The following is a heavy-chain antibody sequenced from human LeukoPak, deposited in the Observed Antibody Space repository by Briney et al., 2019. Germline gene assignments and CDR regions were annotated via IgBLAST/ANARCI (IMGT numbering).Heavy chain of an antibody. V-gene: IGHV3-21*01. J-gene: IGHJ3*02. D-gene: IGHD3-10*01. Sequence: GGSLRLSCVASGFSFSTSTMNWVRQAPGKGLEWVSSISSSGSSIYYADSVKGRFTISRDNAKTSLYLQINSLRAEDTAVYYCARDSYWLGGTIGAFDIWGQGTMVTVSS. CDR1: GFSFSTST. CDR3: ARDSYWLGGTIGAFDI. CDR2: ISSSGSSI.